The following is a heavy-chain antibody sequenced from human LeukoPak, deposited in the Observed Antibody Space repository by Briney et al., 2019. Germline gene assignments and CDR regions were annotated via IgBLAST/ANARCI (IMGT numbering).Heavy chain of an antibody. J-gene: IGHJ6*02. CDR1: GASISSSY. D-gene: IGHD3-16*01. V-gene: IGHV4-59*01. Sequence: SETLSLTCTVSGASISSSYWSWLRHPPGKGLEWIGYISYSGSTNYNPSLRSRVTLPVDTSKNQFSLKLSSVTAADTAVYYCAKLGGTARMDVWGQGTTVTVPS. CDR2: ISYSGST. CDR3: AKLGGTARMDV.